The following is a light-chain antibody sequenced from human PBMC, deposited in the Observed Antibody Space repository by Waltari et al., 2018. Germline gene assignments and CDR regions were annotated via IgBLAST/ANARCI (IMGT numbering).Light chain of an antibody. CDR2: DVT. CDR3: SSYTTDSTYV. Sequence: QSALTQPASVSGSPGQSITVSCTGTSNDVGAYNYVSCYQQHPGKVPKLMIYDVTKRPSGISYRFSGSKSGNTASLTISGLQAEDEADYYCSSYTTDSTYVFGTGTKVTVL. V-gene: IGLV2-14*03. J-gene: IGLJ1*01. CDR1: SNDVGAYNY.